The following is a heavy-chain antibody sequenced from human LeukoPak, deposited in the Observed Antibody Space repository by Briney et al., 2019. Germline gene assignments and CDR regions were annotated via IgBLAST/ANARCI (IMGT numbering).Heavy chain of an antibody. CDR3: QWLLDAFDI. J-gene: IGHJ3*02. V-gene: IGHV4-34*01. Sequence: SETLSLTCAVYGGSFSGYYWSWIRQPPGKGLEWIGEINHSGGTNYNPSLKSRVTISVDTSKNQFSLKLSSVTAADTAVYYCQWLLDAFDIWGQGTMVTVSS. CDR1: GGSFSGYY. CDR2: INHSGGT. D-gene: IGHD3-22*01.